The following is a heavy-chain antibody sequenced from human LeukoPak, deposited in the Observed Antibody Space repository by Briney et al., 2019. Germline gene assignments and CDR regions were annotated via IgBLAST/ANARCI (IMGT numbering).Heavy chain of an antibody. Sequence: PSQTLSLTCTVSGGSVSSGSYYWPWIRQTAGKGLEWIGRIYFSGTTNYNPSRNSRVTISLDTSKNQFSLKLSSVSAADTAVYYCARGRTADYYQYYMDVWGTGTTVTVSS. CDR1: GGSVSSGSYY. CDR2: IYFSGTT. D-gene: IGHD5-18*01. J-gene: IGHJ6*03. V-gene: IGHV4-61*02. CDR3: ARGRTADYYQYYMDV.